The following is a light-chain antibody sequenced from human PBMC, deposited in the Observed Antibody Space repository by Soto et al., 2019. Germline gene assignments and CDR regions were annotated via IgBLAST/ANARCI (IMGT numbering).Light chain of an antibody. J-gene: IGKJ1*01. CDR1: QSIRNNN. V-gene: IGKV3-20*01. CDR2: DAS. CDR3: QQYGDSRT. Sequence: EIVLTQSPGTLSVSPGERATLSCRASQSIRNNNLAWYEQKPGQAPRLLIYDASSRATGIPDRFSGSASGTDFTLTISRLEPEDFAVYYCQQYGDSRTFGQGTKVDIK.